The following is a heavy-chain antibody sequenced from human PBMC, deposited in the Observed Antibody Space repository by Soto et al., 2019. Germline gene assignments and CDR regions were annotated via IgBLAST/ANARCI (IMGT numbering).Heavy chain of an antibody. D-gene: IGHD3-3*01. CDR2: INYRGST. J-gene: IGHJ6*02. CDR3: VRGQPHRITIFEVVIRSYDYGMDV. Sequence: QVQLQQWGAGLLKPSETLSLTCAVYGGSFTGYYWTWIRQTPGKGLEWIGEINYRGSTYYNPSLESRITMAVDTSKNQFSLKLSSVTAADTAVYFRVRGQPHRITIFEVVIRSYDYGMDVWGQGTTVTVSS. V-gene: IGHV4-34*01. CDR1: GGSFTGYY.